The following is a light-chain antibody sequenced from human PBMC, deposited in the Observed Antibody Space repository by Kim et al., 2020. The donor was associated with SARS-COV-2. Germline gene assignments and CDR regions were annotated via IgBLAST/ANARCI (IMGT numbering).Light chain of an antibody. CDR2: EDH. CDR3: QSYDSSNHWV. V-gene: IGLV6-57*01. Sequence: KTVTISCTRSSGSIASNSVQWYQQRPGSSPTTVIYEDHQRPSGVPDRFSGSIDSSSNSASLTISGLKTEDEADYYCQSYDSSNHWVFGGGTKLTVL. J-gene: IGLJ3*02. CDR1: SGSIASNS.